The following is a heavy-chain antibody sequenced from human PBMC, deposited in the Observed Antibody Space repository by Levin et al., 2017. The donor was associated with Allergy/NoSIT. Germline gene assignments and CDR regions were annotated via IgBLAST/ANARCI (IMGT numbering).Heavy chain of an antibody. CDR2: IKQDGSEK. D-gene: IGHD3-22*01. CDR1: GFTFSSYW. J-gene: IGHJ4*02. CDR3: ARTYYYDSSGYYESPDFDY. V-gene: IGHV3-7*01. Sequence: GGSLRLSCAASGFTFSSYWMSWVRQAPGKGLEWVANIKQDGSEKYYVDSVKGRFTISRDNAKNSLYLQMNSLRAEDTAVYYCARTYYYDSSGYYESPDFDYWGQGTLVTVSS.